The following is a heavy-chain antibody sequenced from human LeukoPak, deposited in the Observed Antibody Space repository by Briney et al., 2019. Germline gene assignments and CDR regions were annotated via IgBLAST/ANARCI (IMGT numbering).Heavy chain of an antibody. D-gene: IGHD6-13*01. CDR3: ARVVGAGIAAAGSYYYYYYMDV. V-gene: IGHV4-59*08. J-gene: IGHJ6*03. CDR2: IYYSGST. Sequence: PSETLSLTCTVSGGSISSYYWSWIRQPPGKGLEWIGYIYYSGSTNYNPSLKSRVTISVDTSKNQFSLKLSSVTAADTAVYYCARVVGAGIAAAGSYYYYYYMDVWGKGTTVTISS. CDR1: GGSISSYY.